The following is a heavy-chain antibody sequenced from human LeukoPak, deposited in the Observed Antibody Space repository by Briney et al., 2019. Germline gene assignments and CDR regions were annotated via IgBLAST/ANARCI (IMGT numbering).Heavy chain of an antibody. J-gene: IGHJ3*01. CDR1: GFTFSSYS. CDR3: ASYALDAFDV. V-gene: IGHV3-21*01. Sequence: PGGSLRLSCAASGFTFSSYSMNWVRQAPGKGLECVSSMSSSSSYIYYADSVKGRFTISRDNAKNSLYLQMNRLRAEDTAVYYYASYALDAFDVWGQGTMVTVSS. CDR2: MSSSSSYI. D-gene: IGHD2-2*01.